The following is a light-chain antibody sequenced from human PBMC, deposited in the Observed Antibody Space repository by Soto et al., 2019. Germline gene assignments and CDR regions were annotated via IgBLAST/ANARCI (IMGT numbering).Light chain of an antibody. CDR2: KAS. J-gene: IGKJ1*01. CDR3: QHYNSYSEA. Sequence: DIQMPQSPSTLSGSVGDRVTITCRASQTISSWLAWYQQKPGKAPKLLLYKASTLKSGVPSRFSCSGSGTEFTLTISSLQPDYFATDYCQHYNSYSEAFGQGTNVELK. V-gene: IGKV1-5*03. CDR1: QTISSW.